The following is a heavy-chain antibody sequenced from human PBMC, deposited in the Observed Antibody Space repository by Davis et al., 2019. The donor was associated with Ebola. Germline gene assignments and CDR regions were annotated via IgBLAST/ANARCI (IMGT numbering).Heavy chain of an antibody. Sequence: ESLKISCVASGFRFSSYVMGWIRQPPGKGLEWIGFIHDDGATEYNPSLKSRIIMAVDTSKRQFSLKLSSVTAADTAMYYCAKHPPGWGDFDPWGQGTLVTVSS. CDR1: GFRFSSYV. CDR2: IHDDGAT. D-gene: IGHD2-21*02. V-gene: IGHV4-59*08. CDR3: AKHPPGWGDFDP. J-gene: IGHJ5*02.